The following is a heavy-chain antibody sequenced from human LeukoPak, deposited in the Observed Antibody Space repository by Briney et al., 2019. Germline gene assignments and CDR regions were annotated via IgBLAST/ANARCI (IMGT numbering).Heavy chain of an antibody. Sequence: SETLSLTCTVSGGSISSGGYYWNWIRQHPGKGLEWIGYIYYSGSTYYNPSLKSRVTISVDTSKNQFSLKLSSVTAADTAVYYCARGTVAGKGAVDYWGQGTLVTVSS. CDR3: ARGTVAGKGAVDY. J-gene: IGHJ4*02. CDR1: GGSISSGGYY. V-gene: IGHV4-31*03. CDR2: IYYSGST. D-gene: IGHD6-19*01.